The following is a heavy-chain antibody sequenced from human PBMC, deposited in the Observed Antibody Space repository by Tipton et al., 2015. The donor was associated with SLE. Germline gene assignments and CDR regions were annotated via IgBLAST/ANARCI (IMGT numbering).Heavy chain of an antibody. Sequence: LRLSCTVSGGSISSHYWSWIRQPPGKGLEWIGYIYYSGSTNYNPSLKSRVTISVDTSKNQFSLKLSSVTAADTAVYYCARGWGIAAAAYFDYWGQGTLVTVSS. CDR1: GGSISSHY. J-gene: IGHJ4*02. CDR2: IYYSGST. CDR3: ARGWGIAAAAYFDY. V-gene: IGHV4-59*11. D-gene: IGHD6-13*01.